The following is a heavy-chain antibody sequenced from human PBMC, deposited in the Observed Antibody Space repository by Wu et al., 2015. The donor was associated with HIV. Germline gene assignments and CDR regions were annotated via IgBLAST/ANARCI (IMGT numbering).Heavy chain of an antibody. Sequence: QVQLVQSGAEVKKPGSSVKVSCKASGGTFSSYAISWVRQAPGQGLEWMGRIIPIFGTANYAQKFQGRVTITADESTSTAYMELSSLRSEDTAVYYCARKPYYYDSSGYQLPDDAFDIWGQGTMVTVSS. CDR2: IIPIFGTA. V-gene: IGHV1-69*13. CDR1: GGTFSSYA. D-gene: IGHD3-22*01. CDR3: ARKPYYYDSSGYQLPDDAFDI. J-gene: IGHJ3*02.